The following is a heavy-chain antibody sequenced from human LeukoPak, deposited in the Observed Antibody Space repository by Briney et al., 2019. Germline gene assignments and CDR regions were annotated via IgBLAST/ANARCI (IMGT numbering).Heavy chain of an antibody. Sequence: PGGSLRLSCAASGFTFSSYWMSWVRQAPGKGLEWVANIKQDGSEKYYVDSVKGRFTISRDNAKNSLYLQMNSLRAEDTAVYYCARSGVPNYYDSSGPDDAFDIWGQGTMVTVSS. D-gene: IGHD3-22*01. CDR1: GFTFSSYW. CDR2: IKQDGSEK. J-gene: IGHJ3*02. CDR3: ARSGVPNYYDSSGPDDAFDI. V-gene: IGHV3-7*01.